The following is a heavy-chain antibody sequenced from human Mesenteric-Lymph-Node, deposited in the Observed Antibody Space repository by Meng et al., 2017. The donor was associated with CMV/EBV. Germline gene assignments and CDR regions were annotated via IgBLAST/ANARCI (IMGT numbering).Heavy chain of an antibody. Sequence: SETLSLTCTVSGGSISSSSYYWGWILQPPGKGLEWLGSIYYSGSTYYNPSLKSRVTISVDTSKNQFSLKLGSVTAADTAVYYCARGEDWFDPWGQGTLVTVSS. J-gene: IGHJ5*02. CDR2: IYYSGST. V-gene: IGHV4-39*07. CDR3: ARGEDWFDP. CDR1: GGSISSSSYY.